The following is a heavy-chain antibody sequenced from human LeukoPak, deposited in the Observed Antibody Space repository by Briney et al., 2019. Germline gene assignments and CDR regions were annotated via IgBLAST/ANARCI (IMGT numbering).Heavy chain of an antibody. CDR1: GFTFSSYW. D-gene: IGHD3-3*01. CDR3: ARHDLFWSGYYVDY. J-gene: IGHJ4*02. Sequence: GGSLRLSCAASGFTFSSYWMSWVRQAPGKGLEWVANIKEDGSEKYHVDSVMGRFTISRDNANNSLYLQMNSLRAEDTAVYYCARHDLFWSGYYVDYWGQGTLVTVSS. CDR2: IKEDGSEK. V-gene: IGHV3-7*03.